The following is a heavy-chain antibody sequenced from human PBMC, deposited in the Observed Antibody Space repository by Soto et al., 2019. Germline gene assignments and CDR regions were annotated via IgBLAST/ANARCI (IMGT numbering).Heavy chain of an antibody. V-gene: IGHV4-4*02. CDR3: ASTSGWWRLDV. CDR1: GDSINNGYW. Sequence: QVQLQESGPGLVKPSGTLSLTCGVSGDSINNGYWWTWVRQPPGKGLEWIGEKHHSGSTNSTLSPKSRASISLDKSKTQFSLNLSSVTAADPAVYFCASTSGWWRLDVWGQGTTVTVSS. D-gene: IGHD6-19*01. J-gene: IGHJ6*02. CDR2: KHHSGST.